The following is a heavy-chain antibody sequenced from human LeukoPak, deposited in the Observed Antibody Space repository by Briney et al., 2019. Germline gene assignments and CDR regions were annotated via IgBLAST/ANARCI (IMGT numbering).Heavy chain of an antibody. J-gene: IGHJ6*04. CDR2: ISSSGSTI. CDR3: AELGITMIGGV. Sequence: PGGSLRLSCAASGFTFSSYGMHWVRQAPGKGLEWVSYISSSGSTIYDADSVKGRFTISRDNAKNSLYLQMNSLRAEDTAVYYCAELGITMIGGVWGKGTTVTISS. CDR1: GFTFSSYG. D-gene: IGHD3-10*02. V-gene: IGHV3-48*04.